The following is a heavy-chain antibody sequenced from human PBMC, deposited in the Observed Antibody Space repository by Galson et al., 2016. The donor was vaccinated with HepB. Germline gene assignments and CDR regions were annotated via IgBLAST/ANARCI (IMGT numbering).Heavy chain of an antibody. CDR3: AKVRWYFDS. Sequence: SLRLSCAASGFTFSTYGMHWVRQAPGKGLEWVALISYDGKNESYADSVKGRVTISRDNSKNTLYLQMHSLRGEDTAVYYCAKVRWYFDSWGKGTLVTVSS. CDR1: GFTFSTYG. J-gene: IGHJ4*02. V-gene: IGHV3-30*18. D-gene: IGHD5-24*01. CDR2: ISYDGKNE.